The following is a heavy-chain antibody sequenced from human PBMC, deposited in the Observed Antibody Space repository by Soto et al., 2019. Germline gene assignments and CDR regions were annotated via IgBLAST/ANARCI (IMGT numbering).Heavy chain of an antibody. V-gene: IGHV3-48*03. CDR2: IDGSGATK. Sequence: EVQLLESGGGLVQPGGSLRLSCGVSGFTFNDFEMNWVRQAPGKGPEWLAYIDGSGATKKYADSVRGRVTISRDNPNNSLVMPMSSLSDEDTAIYYSARRFGRFNYWGQGTLVSASS. J-gene: IGHJ4*02. D-gene: IGHD3-10*01. CDR1: GFTFNDFE. CDR3: ARRFGRFNY.